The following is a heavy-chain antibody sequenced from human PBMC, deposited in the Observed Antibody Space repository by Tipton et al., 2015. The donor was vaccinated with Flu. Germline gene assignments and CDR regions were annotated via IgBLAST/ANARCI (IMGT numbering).Heavy chain of an antibody. CDR3: AREDSSSWYNLDYYSYYGMDV. V-gene: IGHV3-33*01. J-gene: IGHJ6*02. D-gene: IGHD6-13*01. Sequence: SGFTFSSYGMHWVRQAPGKGLEWVAVIWYDGSNKYYADSVKGRFTISRDNSKNTLYLQMNSLRAEDTAVYYCAREDSSSWYNLDYYSYYGMDVWGQGTTVPVSS. CDR1: GFTFSSYG. CDR2: IWYDGSNK.